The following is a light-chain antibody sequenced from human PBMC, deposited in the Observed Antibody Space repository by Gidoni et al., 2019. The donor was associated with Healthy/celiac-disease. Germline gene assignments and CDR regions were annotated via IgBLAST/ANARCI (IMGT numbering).Light chain of an antibody. J-gene: IGKJ3*01. CDR2: AAS. CDR3: QQSYSTPFT. V-gene: IGKV1-39*01. CDR1: QSISSY. Sequence: DIQMTQSPSSLSPSVGDRVTITCRASQSISSYLNWYQQKPGKAPKLLIYAASSLKSGVPSRFSGSGSGTDFTLTISSLQPEDFATYYCQQSYSTPFTFGPGTKVDIK.